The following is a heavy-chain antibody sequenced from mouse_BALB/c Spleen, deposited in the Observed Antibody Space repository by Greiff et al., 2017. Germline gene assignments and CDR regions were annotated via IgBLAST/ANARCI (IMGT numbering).Heavy chain of an antibody. Sequence: VQLKESGTVLARPGASVKMSCKASGYTFTGYWMHWVKQRPGQGLEWIGAIYPGNSDTSYNQKFKGKAKLTAVTSTSTAYMELSSLTNEDSAVYYCTSHYYGSSYGYFDYWGRGTTLTVSS. D-gene: IGHD1-1*01. J-gene: IGHJ2*01. V-gene: IGHV1-5*01. CDR1: GYTFTGYW. CDR3: TSHYYGSSYGYFDY. CDR2: IYPGNSDT.